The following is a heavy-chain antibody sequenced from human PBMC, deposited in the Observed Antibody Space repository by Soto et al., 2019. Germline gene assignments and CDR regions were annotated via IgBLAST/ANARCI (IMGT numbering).Heavy chain of an antibody. J-gene: IGHJ4*02. V-gene: IGHV4-61*01. Sequence: SETLSLTCTVSGGSVSSGRYYWSWIRQPPGKGLEWIGYIYYSGSTDYNPSLKSRVTISVDTSKNQFSLKLSSVTAADTAVYYCASGYDFWSGSPPSGFDYWGQGTLVTVSS. D-gene: IGHD3-3*01. CDR3: ASGYDFWSGSPPSGFDY. CDR2: IYYSGST. CDR1: GGSVSSGRYY.